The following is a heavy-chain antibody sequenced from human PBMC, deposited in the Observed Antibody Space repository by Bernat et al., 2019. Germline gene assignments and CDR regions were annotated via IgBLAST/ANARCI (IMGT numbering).Heavy chain of an antibody. Sequence: QVQLVESGGGVVQPGRSLRLSCAASGFTFSSYGMHWVRQAPGKGLEWVAVISYDGSNKDYAESMKDRFTISRDNSKNTLYLQMNSLRAEDTAVYYCAKVSESYDILTGYRDNWFDPWGQGTLVTVSS. J-gene: IGHJ5*02. CDR1: GFTFSSYG. V-gene: IGHV3-30*18. CDR2: ISYDGSNK. CDR3: AKVSESYDILTGYRDNWFDP. D-gene: IGHD3-9*01.